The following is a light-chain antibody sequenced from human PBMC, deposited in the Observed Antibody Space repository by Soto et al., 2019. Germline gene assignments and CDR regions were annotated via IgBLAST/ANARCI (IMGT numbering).Light chain of an antibody. CDR1: SGSIASNY. J-gene: IGLJ2*01. CDR3: QSYDSSNVV. CDR2: EDN. Sequence: NFMLTQPHSVSESPGKTVTISCTRSSGSIASNYVQWYQQRPGSSPNTVIYEDNQRPSGVPDRFSGSIVSSSNSASLTISGLQPEDEADYYCQSYDSSNVVFGGGTKLAVL. V-gene: IGLV6-57*01.